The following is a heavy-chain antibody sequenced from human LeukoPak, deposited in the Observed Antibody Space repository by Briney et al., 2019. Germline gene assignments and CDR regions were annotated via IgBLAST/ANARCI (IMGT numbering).Heavy chain of an antibody. J-gene: IGHJ4*02. CDR3: VRGTGY. CDR2: ISSNGDNT. CDR1: GFTFSTYV. V-gene: IGHV3-64D*06. Sequence: GGSLRLSCSVSGFTFSTYVMHWVRQAPGKGLEYVSAISSNGDNTYYADSVKGRFTISSDNSKNTLYLQMSSLRADDTAVYYCVRGTGYWGQGTLVTVSS.